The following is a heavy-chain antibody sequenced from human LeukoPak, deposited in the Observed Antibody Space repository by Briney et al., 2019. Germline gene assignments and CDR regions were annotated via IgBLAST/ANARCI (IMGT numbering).Heavy chain of an antibody. CDR3: SRERPQNYDFWRAPFRLVFNY. Sequence: ASVKVSCKASGYTFTSYGISWVRQAPGQGLEWMGWISAYNGNTNYAQKLQGRVTMTTDTSTSTAYMELRSLRSDDTAVYYCSRERPQNYDFWRAPFRLVFNYWGRETLVPASA. D-gene: IGHD3-3*01. V-gene: IGHV1-18*01. CDR2: ISAYNGNT. J-gene: IGHJ4*02. CDR1: GYTFTSYG.